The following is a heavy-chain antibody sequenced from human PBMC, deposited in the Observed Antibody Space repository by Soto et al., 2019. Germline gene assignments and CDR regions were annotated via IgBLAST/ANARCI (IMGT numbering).Heavy chain of an antibody. V-gene: IGHV1-69*13. Sequence: SVKVSCKASGGTFSNYAINWVRQAPGQGLEWMGGTTPFFNPANNAQKFQGRVTITADDSTSTAYMELSSLKSEDTALYYCARSGSVAAYFDSWGQGTLVTVSS. CDR2: TTPFFNPA. CDR1: GGTFSNYA. D-gene: IGHD6-19*01. J-gene: IGHJ4*02. CDR3: ARSGSVAAYFDS.